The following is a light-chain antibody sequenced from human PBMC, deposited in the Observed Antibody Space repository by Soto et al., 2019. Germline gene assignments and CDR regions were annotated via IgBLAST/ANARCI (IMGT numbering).Light chain of an antibody. CDR3: QQLNSYPPVT. J-gene: IGKJ3*01. Sequence: DIQLTQSPSFLSASVGDRVTITCRASQGISSYLAWYQQKPGKAPKLLIYAASTLQSGVPSRFSGSGSETEFTLTISSLQPEDFATYYCQQLNSYPPVTVGPGTKVDIQ. CDR1: QGISSY. V-gene: IGKV1-9*01. CDR2: AAS.